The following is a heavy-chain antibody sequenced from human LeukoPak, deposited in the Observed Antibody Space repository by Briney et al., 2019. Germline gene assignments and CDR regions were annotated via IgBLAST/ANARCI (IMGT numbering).Heavy chain of an antibody. Sequence: ATVTVSCKASGYTFTSYAMNWVRQAPGQGLEWMGWINTNTGNPTYAQGFTGRFVFSLDTSVSTAYLQISSLKAEDTAVYYCARDYCSGGSCYSVFDYWGQGTLVTVSS. D-gene: IGHD2-15*01. CDR1: GYTFTSYA. CDR3: ARDYCSGGSCYSVFDY. CDR2: INTNTGNP. V-gene: IGHV7-4-1*02. J-gene: IGHJ4*02.